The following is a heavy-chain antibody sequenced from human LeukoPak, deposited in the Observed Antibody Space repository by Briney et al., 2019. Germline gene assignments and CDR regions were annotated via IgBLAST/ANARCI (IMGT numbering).Heavy chain of an antibody. CDR1: EFTFSRYA. Sequence: GGSLRLSCAASEFTFSRYAMHWVRQAPGKGLEWVAIISYDGSNKYYADSVKGRFTISRDNSKNTLYLQMNSLRAEGTAVYYCAKRGPEGITRAIFDYWGQGTLVTVSS. CDR3: AKRGPEGITRAIFDY. D-gene: IGHD1-7*01. CDR2: ISYDGSNK. V-gene: IGHV3-30-3*02. J-gene: IGHJ4*02.